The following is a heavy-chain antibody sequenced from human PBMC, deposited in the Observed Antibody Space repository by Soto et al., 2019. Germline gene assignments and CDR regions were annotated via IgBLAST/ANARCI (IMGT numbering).Heavy chain of an antibody. CDR3: ARERGIAARTYNWFDP. V-gene: IGHV3-30-3*01. CDR2: ISYDGSNK. CDR1: GFTFSSYA. D-gene: IGHD6-6*01. Sequence: LRLSCAASGFTFSSYAMHWVRQAPGKGLEWVAVISYDGSNKYYADSVKGRFTISRDNSKNTLYLQMNSLRAEDTAVYYCARERGIAARTYNWFDPWGQGTLVTVSS. J-gene: IGHJ5*02.